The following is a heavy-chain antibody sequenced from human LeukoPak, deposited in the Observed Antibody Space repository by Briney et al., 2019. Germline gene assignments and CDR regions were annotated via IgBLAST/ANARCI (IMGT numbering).Heavy chain of an antibody. D-gene: IGHD5-24*01. V-gene: IGHV4-31*03. Sequence: SETLSLTCTVSGGSISSGGYYWSWIRQHPGKGLEWIGYIYYSGSTYYNPSLKSRVTISVDTSKNQFSLKLSSVTAADTAVYYCARGPRDGYNCFDYWGQGTLVTVSS. CDR1: GGSISSGGYY. CDR2: IYYSGST. CDR3: ARGPRDGYNCFDY. J-gene: IGHJ4*02.